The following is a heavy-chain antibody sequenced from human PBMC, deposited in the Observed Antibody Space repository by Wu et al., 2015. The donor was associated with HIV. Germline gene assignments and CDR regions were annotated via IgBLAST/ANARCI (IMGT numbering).Heavy chain of an antibody. V-gene: IGHV1-69*05. CDR2: SIPIFGKA. CDR3: ARDQQKLAAAVYTPLGY. CDR1: GGSFSNNA. D-gene: IGHD6-13*01. Sequence: QVQLVQSGAEVKKPGSSVKVSCTASGGSFSNNAISWVRQAPGQGLEWMGGSIPIFGKAKYAQKFQGRVTITTDESTNTAYMEVSSLRSEDTAVYYCARDQQKLAAAVYTPLGYWGQGTLVTVSS. J-gene: IGHJ4*02.